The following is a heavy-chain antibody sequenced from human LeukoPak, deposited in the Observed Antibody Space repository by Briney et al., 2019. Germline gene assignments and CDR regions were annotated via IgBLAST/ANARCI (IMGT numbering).Heavy chain of an antibody. V-gene: IGHV1-8*01. Sequence: ASVKVSCKASGYTFTSYDINWVRQATGQGLEWMGWMNPNSGNTGYAQKFQGRVTMTRNTSISTAYMELSSLRSEDTAVYYCARIRKSSSWYRRNWFDPWGQGTLVTVSS. CDR3: ARIRKSSSWYRRNWFDP. CDR1: GYTFTSYD. CDR2: MNPNSGNT. D-gene: IGHD6-13*01. J-gene: IGHJ5*02.